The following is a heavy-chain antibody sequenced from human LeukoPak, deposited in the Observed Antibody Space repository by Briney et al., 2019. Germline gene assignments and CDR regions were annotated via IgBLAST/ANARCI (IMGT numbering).Heavy chain of an antibody. CDR2: IRYDGSNK. CDR1: GFTFSSYC. D-gene: IGHD3-10*01. J-gene: IGHJ6*03. Sequence: GGSLRLSCAASGFTFSSYCLHWVRPGPGKGVGGGGFIRYDGSNKYYADSVKGRFTISRDNSKNTLYLQMNSLRAEDTAVYYCAKELWFGSLDMDVWGKGTTVTVSS. CDR3: AKELWFGSLDMDV. V-gene: IGHV3-30*02.